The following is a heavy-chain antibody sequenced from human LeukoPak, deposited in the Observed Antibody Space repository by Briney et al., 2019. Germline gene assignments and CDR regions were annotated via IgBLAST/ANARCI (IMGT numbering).Heavy chain of an antibody. V-gene: IGHV1-69*05. Sequence: SVKVSCKASGGTFSSYAISWVPQAPGQGLEWMGGIIPIFGTANYAQKFQGRVTITTDESTSTAYMELSSLRSEDTAVYYCARGRFGELFNWFDPWGQGTLVTVSS. CDR2: IIPIFGTA. CDR1: GGTFSSYA. D-gene: IGHD3-10*01. CDR3: ARGRFGELFNWFDP. J-gene: IGHJ5*02.